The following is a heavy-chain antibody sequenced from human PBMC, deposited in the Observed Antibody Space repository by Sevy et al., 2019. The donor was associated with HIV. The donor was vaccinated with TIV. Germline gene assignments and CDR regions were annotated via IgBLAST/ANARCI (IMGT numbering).Heavy chain of an antibody. J-gene: IGHJ4*02. CDR1: GFTFSSYA. D-gene: IGHD1-26*01. Sequence: GGSLRLSCAASGFTFSSYAMHWVRQAPGKGLEWVAVISYDGSNKYYADSVKGRFTISRDNSKNTLYLQMNSLRAEDTAVYYCASDVVGATSWSYAGYWGQGTLVTVSS. CDR3: ASDVVGATSWSYAGY. V-gene: IGHV3-30-3*01. CDR2: ISYDGSNK.